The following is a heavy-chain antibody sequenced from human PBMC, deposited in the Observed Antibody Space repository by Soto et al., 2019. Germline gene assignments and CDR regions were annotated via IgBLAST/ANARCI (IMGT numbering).Heavy chain of an antibody. CDR3: ARGSCRDGYNFCAFDI. V-gene: IGHV4-4*02. CDR1: GDSISGSQW. D-gene: IGHD1-1*01. J-gene: IGHJ3*02. Sequence: SETLSLTCAVSGDSISGSQWWSWVRLPPGKGLEWIGEISHTGTTNYNPSLKSRVTMSVDKPKNQFSLNLTSVTAADTAVYYCARGSCRDGYNFCAFDIWGLGTLVTVSS. CDR2: ISHTGTT.